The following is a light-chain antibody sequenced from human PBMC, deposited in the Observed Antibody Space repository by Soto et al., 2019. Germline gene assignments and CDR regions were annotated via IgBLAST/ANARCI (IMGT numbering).Light chain of an antibody. CDR3: QQLNIYPQT. CDR2: AAS. CDR1: QGISSY. Sequence: IQLTQSPSSLSASVGDRVTITCRASQGISSYLAWYQQKPGKAPKLLSYAASTLQSGVPSRFSGSGSGTDFTLTISSRQPEDLSTYYCQQLNIYPQTFGQGTKVDIK. V-gene: IGKV1-9*01. J-gene: IGKJ1*01.